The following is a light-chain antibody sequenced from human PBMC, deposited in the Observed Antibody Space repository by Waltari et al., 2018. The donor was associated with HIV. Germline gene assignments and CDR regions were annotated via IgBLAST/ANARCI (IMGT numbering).Light chain of an antibody. V-gene: IGLV2-11*01. CDR3: CSHAGNLIFA. CDR1: SSYFDTF. Sequence: QSALTQPHSLSGSPGQSPTIPCTGTSSYFDTFFSWYQHHPGNAPKVIIYDVSKRPSGVPDRFSGSKSGNTAFLTISGLQAEDEADYHCCSHAGNLIFAFGTGTKVTVL. J-gene: IGLJ1*01. CDR2: DVS.